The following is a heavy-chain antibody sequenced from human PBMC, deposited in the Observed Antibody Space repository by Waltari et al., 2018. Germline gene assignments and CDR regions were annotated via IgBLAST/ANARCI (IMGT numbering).Heavy chain of an antibody. CDR3: ARQSYYDESGHD. Sequence: QLELQESGPGLVKPSETLSLTCSVSGGSIRRSGYYWVWIRQPPGKGLEWSGSSYYSGTTDYNPSLNSRVTISVDTSKNQFSLKLTAVTAADTAMYFCARQSYYDESGHDWGQGTLVTVSS. D-gene: IGHD3-22*01. V-gene: IGHV4-39*01. CDR2: SYYSGTT. CDR1: GGSIRRSGYY. J-gene: IGHJ4*02.